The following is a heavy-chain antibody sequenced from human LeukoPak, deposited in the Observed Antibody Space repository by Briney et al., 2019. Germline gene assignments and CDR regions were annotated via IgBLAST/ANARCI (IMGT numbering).Heavy chain of an antibody. D-gene: IGHD1-1*01. CDR1: GGTLSRYA. V-gene: IGHV3-23*01. CDR3: VKESPERPTPEYYFDY. J-gene: IGHJ4*02. Sequence: GRSLRLSCAASGGTLSRYAMSWVRQTPGKGLEWVSAISSSGGSKYYADSVKHRFTISRDNSKNTLFLQMNSLRAEDTDGYYCVKESPERPTPEYYFDYWGQGTLVTVSS. CDR2: ISSSGGSK.